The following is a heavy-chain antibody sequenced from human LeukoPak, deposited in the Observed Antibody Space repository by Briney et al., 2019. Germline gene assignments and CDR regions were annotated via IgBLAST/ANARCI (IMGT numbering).Heavy chain of an antibody. V-gene: IGHV3-30-3*01. CDR1: GFSFKNYA. Sequence: GRSLRLSCVASGFSFKNYAIHWVRQAPGKGLEWVSVISFDGGIQYYADSVKGRFTVSRDNSRNTLYLQMNGLRTEDTAIYYCARVIDDYGGNYFDYWGQGALVTVSS. J-gene: IGHJ4*02. CDR3: ARVIDDYGGNYFDY. CDR2: ISFDGGIQ. D-gene: IGHD4-17*01.